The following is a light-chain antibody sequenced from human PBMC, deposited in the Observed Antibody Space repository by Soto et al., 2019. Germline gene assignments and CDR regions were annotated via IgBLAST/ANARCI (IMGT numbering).Light chain of an antibody. V-gene: IGKV3-15*01. J-gene: IGKJ1*01. CDR3: QQYNNFWT. CDR1: QSVSSN. Sequence: EIVMTQSPATLSVSPGETATLSCRASQSVSSNLAWYQQKPGQAPRLLIYGASTRATDIPARFSGSGSGTEFTLTISSLQSEDFAVYYWQQYNNFWTFGQGTKVEI. CDR2: GAS.